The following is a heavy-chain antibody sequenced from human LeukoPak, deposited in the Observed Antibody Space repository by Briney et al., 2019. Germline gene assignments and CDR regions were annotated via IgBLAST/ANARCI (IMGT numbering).Heavy chain of an antibody. CDR2: ISSSSSYI. Sequence: GGSLRLSCAASGFTFSSYSMNWVRQAPGKGLEWVSSISSSSSYIYYAGSVKGRFTISRDNAKNSLYLQMNSLRAEDTAVYYCARVIDCSSTSCNTWAYFDYWGQGTLVTVSS. V-gene: IGHV3-21*01. D-gene: IGHD2-2*02. J-gene: IGHJ4*02. CDR1: GFTFSSYS. CDR3: ARVIDCSSTSCNTWAYFDY.